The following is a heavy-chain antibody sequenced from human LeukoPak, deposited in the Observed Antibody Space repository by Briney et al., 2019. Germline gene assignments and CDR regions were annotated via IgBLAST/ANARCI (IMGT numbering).Heavy chain of an antibody. Sequence: SETLSLTCTVSGGSISSDGFYWSWVRQHPGKGLEWIGYISYSGSTYYNPSLKSRVSVSLDTSKSQFSLKLTSVTAADAAVYFCARGPSYCDFWGQGTLVTVSS. CDR3: ARGPSYCDF. CDR2: ISYSGST. V-gene: IGHV4-31*03. J-gene: IGHJ4*02. CDR1: GGSISSDGFY.